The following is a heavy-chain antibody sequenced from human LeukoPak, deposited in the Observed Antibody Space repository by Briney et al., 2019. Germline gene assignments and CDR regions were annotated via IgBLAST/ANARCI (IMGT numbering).Heavy chain of an antibody. CDR1: GGSITSTNW. CDR2: IHHTGTT. Sequence: SGTLSLTCAVSGGSITSTNWWSWVRQPPGRGLEWIEEIHHTGTTNNNPSLKSRVTMSVDKSKNHFSLKLTSVTAADTAVYYCARAYRQQLVILDYWGQGILVTVSS. D-gene: IGHD6-13*01. J-gene: IGHJ4*02. V-gene: IGHV4-4*02. CDR3: ARAYRQQLVILDY.